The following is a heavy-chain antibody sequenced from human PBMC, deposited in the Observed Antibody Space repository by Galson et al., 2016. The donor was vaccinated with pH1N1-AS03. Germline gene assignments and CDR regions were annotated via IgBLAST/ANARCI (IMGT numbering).Heavy chain of an antibody. D-gene: IGHD1-26*01. CDR1: GFTFGSYA. J-gene: IGHJ6*02. CDR3: ARDSYSGYLLPTYYYYGMDV. CDR2: INPNYGGS. Sequence: SVKVSCKASGFTFGSYAIHWVRQAPGQGLEWMGWINPNYGGSKYAQKFQGRVTMTRDTPISTAYMELRRLRSDDTAVYYCARDSYSGYLLPTYYYYGMDVWGQGTTVTVSS. V-gene: IGHV1-2*02.